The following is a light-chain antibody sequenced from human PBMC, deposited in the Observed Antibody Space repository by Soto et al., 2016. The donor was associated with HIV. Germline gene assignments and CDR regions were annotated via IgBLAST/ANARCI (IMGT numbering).Light chain of an antibody. J-gene: IGKJ4*01. Sequence: DIQMTQSPSSVSASVGDRVTITCRASQGISSGLAWYQQKPGKAPKLLIYYAYTLQSGVPSRFSGSGSGTDFTLTISSLQPEDVATYYCQKYNSASTFGGGTKVEIK. CDR3: QKYNSAST. CDR1: QGISSG. CDR2: YAY. V-gene: IGKV1-27*01.